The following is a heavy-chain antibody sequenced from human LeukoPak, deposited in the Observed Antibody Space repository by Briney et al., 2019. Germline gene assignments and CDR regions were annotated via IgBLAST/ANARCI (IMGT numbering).Heavy chain of an antibody. CDR1: GGSISSGDYY. D-gene: IGHD3-10*02. CDR2: IYKSGTT. J-gene: IGHJ3*02. CDR3: ARAYYYDRAFDI. Sequence: TPSETLSLTCTVSGGSISSGDYYWSWIRQPPGKGLEWIGYIYKSGTTYYNPSLKSRVTLSVDTSKNHFSLKLSSVTAADTAVHYCARAYYYDRAFDIWGQGTMVTVSS. V-gene: IGHV4-30-4*01.